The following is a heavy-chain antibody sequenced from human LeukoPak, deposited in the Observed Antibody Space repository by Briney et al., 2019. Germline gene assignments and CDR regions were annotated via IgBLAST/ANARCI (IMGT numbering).Heavy chain of an antibody. J-gene: IGHJ4*02. Sequence: SETLSLTCAVYGGSFSGYYWSWIRQPPGKGLEWIGYIYYSGSTNYNPSLKSRVTISVDTSKNQFSLKLSSVTAADTAVYYCAVWFGELLFGFDYWGQGTLVTVSS. CDR1: GGSFSGYY. CDR3: AVWFGELLFGFDY. D-gene: IGHD3-10*01. CDR2: IYYSGST. V-gene: IGHV4-59*01.